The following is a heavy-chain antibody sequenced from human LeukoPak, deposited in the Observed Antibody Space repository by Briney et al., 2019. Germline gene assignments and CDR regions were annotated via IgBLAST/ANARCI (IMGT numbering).Heavy chain of an antibody. CDR3: VKVTSAY. CDR1: GFTFSSYA. CDR2: ISRSDGST. Sequence: GGSPRLSCAASGFTFSSYAMSWVRQAPGKGLEWVSAISRSDGSTYYADSVKGRFTISRDNSKNTLYLQMNSLRAEDTAVYCCVKVTSAYWGQGTLVTVSS. V-gene: IGHV3-23*01. J-gene: IGHJ4*02.